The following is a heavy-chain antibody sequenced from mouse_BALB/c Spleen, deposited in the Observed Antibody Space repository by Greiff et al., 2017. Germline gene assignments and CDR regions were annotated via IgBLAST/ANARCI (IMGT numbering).Heavy chain of an antibody. V-gene: IGHV3-2*02. Sequence: VQLKESGPGLVKPSQSLSLTCTVTGYSITSDYAWNWIRQFPGNKLEWMGYISYSGSTSYNPSLKSRISITRDTSKNQFFLQLNSVTTEDTATYYCASSSPSYWYFDVWGAGTTVTVSS. CDR2: ISYSGST. D-gene: IGHD1-1*01. J-gene: IGHJ1*01. CDR3: ASSSPSYWYFDV. CDR1: GYSITSDYA.